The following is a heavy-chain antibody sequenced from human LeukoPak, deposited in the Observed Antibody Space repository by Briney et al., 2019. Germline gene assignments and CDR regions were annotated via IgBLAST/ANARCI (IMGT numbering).Heavy chain of an antibody. D-gene: IGHD2-2*01. CDR3: ARLRCSSTSCYGDYYYYYMDV. Sequence: SETLSLTCTVSGDSISTSNSYWGWIRQPPGKGLEWIGSIYYSGNTYYNASLKSRVTISVDTSKNQFSLKLSSVTAADTAVYYCARLRCSSTSCYGDYYYYYMDVWGKGTTVTISS. V-gene: IGHV4-39*07. CDR1: GDSISTSNSY. CDR2: IYYSGNT. J-gene: IGHJ6*03.